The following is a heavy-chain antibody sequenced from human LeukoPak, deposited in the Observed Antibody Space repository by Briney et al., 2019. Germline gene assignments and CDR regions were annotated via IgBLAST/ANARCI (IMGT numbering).Heavy chain of an antibody. D-gene: IGHD3-9*01. J-gene: IGHJ4*02. CDR2: ISSSSSYI. CDR1: GFTFSSYS. Sequence: GGSLSLSCAVSGFTFSSYSMNWVREAPGKGREWVSSISSSSSYIYYADSVKGRFTISRDNAKNSLYLQMNSLRAEDTAVYYCARDRYFDWPHAADYWGQGTLVTVSS. V-gene: IGHV3-21*01. CDR3: ARDRYFDWPHAADY.